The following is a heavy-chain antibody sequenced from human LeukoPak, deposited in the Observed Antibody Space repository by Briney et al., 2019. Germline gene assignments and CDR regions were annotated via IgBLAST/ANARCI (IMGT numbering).Heavy chain of an antibody. Sequence: SVKVSCKASGGTFSSYAISWARQAPGQGLEWMGGIIPIFGTANYAQKFQGRVTITADESTSTAYMELSSLRSEDTAVYYCARDIRYAPLAYCGGDCSTDAFDIWGQGTMVTVSS. D-gene: IGHD2-21*01. V-gene: IGHV1-69*01. J-gene: IGHJ3*02. CDR3: ARDIRYAPLAYCGGDCSTDAFDI. CDR2: IIPIFGTA. CDR1: GGTFSSYA.